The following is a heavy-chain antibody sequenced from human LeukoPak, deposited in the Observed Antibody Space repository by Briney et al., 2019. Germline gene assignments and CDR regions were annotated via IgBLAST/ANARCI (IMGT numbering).Heavy chain of an antibody. Sequence: GGSLRLSCAASGFTFSSYGMHWVRQAPGKGLEWVAVISYDGSNKYYADSVKGRFTISRDNSKNTLYLQMNSLRAEDTAVYYCAKDKYSSGWWAMGYWGQGTLVTVSS. CDR1: GFTFSSYG. CDR3: AKDKYSSGWWAMGY. J-gene: IGHJ4*02. D-gene: IGHD6-19*01. CDR2: ISYDGSNK. V-gene: IGHV3-30*18.